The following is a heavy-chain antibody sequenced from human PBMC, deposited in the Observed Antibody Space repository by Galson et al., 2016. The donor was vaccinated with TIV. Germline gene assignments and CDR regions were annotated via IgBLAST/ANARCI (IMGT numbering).Heavy chain of an antibody. CDR1: GYTFTSFG. V-gene: IGHV1-69*13. CDR3: ARTDTLKNYYDSSGYYPF. Sequence: SVKVSCKASGYTFTSFGITWLRQAPGQGLEWMGGIISIFRTTQYAQKFQGRVTITAGESMSTAYMELSSLRSDDTAVYYCARTDTLKNYYDSSGYYPFWGQGTLVTVSS. J-gene: IGHJ4*02. CDR2: IISIFRTT. D-gene: IGHD3-22*01.